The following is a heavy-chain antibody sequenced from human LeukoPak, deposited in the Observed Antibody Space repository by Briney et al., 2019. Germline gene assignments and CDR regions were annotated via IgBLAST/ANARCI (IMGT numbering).Heavy chain of an antibody. V-gene: IGHV3-23*01. Sequence: GGSLRLSCAASGFTFSSYAMSWVREAPGKGLEWVSAISATGGSTNYADSVKGRFTISRDNSENTLFLQMHSLRAEDSAVYYCAKHQISSSWYAYWGQGLLVTVSS. CDR3: AKHQISSSWYAY. D-gene: IGHD6-13*01. J-gene: IGHJ4*02. CDR2: ISATGGST. CDR1: GFTFSSYA.